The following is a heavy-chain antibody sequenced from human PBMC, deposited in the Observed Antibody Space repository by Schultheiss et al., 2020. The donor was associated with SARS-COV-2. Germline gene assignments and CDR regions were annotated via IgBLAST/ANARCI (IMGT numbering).Heavy chain of an antibody. CDR3: AHAPLRYFDWLLYGGAFDI. V-gene: IGHV2-5*02. CDR1: GFSLSTSGVG. D-gene: IGHD3-9*01. J-gene: IGHJ3*02. Sequence: SGPTLVKPTQTLTLTCTFSGFSLSTSGVGVGWIRQPPGKALEWLALIYWDDDKRYSPSLKSRLTITKDTSKNQVVLTMTNMDPVDTATYYCAHAPLRYFDWLLYGGAFDIWGQGTMVTVSS. CDR2: IYWDDDK.